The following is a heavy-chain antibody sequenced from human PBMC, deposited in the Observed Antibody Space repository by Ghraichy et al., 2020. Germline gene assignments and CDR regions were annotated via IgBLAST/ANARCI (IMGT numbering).Heavy chain of an antibody. V-gene: IGHV3-53*01. J-gene: IGHJ4*02. D-gene: IGHD6-19*01. CDR3: ARVKIAMAGTLGEAYDY. CDR1: GFTVSNNY. Sequence: GGSLRLSCAASGFTVSNNYMSWVRQAPGKGLEWVSVIYGGGATYYADSVKGRFTISRDNSKNTLYLQMNSLRVEATAVYYCARVKIAMAGTLGEAYDYWGQGTLVTVSS. CDR2: IYGGGAT.